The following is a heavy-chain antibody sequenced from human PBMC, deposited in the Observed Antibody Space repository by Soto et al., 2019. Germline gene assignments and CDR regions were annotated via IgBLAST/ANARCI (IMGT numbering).Heavy chain of an antibody. J-gene: IGHJ6*02. V-gene: IGHV3-7*01. D-gene: IGHD2-15*01. CDR2: IKQDGSEK. CDR3: AVAYGLDV. CDR1: GFTLNTYW. Sequence: EVQLVESGGDLVQPGGSLRLSCAASGFTLNTYWMTWVRQAPGKGLEWLANIKQDGSEKYYVDSVKGRFTISRDNARHSVYLQMHGLRAEDTAVYYCAVAYGLDVWGQGTTVTVSS.